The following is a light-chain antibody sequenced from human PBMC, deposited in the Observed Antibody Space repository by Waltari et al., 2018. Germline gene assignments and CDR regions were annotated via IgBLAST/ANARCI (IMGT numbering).Light chain of an antibody. CDR3: QQYDNLPGIT. Sequence: DIQMTQSPSSLSASVGDRVTLTCQASQDISNYLNWYQQKPGKAPKLLIYDASNLETGVPSRFSGSGSGTDFTFTISSLQPEDIATYYCQQYDNLPGITFGQGTRLEIK. CDR1: QDISNY. V-gene: IGKV1-33*01. J-gene: IGKJ5*01. CDR2: DAS.